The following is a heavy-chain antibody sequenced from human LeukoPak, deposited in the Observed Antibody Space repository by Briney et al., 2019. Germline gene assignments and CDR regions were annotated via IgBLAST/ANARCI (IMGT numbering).Heavy chain of an antibody. J-gene: IGHJ4*02. V-gene: IGHV3-30*18. Sequence: PGGSLRLSCAASGFTFSSYGMHWVRQAPGKGLEWVAVISYDGSNKYYADSVKGRFTISRDNSKNTLYLQMNSLRAEDTAVYYCAKEGHGSSLDYWGQGTLVTVSP. CDR3: AKEGHGSSLDY. D-gene: IGHD6-13*01. CDR2: ISYDGSNK. CDR1: GFTFSSYG.